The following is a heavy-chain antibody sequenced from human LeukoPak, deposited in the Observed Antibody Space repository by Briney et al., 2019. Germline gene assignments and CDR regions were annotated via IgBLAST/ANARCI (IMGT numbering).Heavy chain of an antibody. J-gene: IGHJ5*02. CDR3: AKEGGSVQTS. CDR1: GFMFSINW. V-gene: IGHV3-7*03. Sequence: GSLRLSSAPSGFMFSINWMSWVRLAPGKGLERVTNIKEDGTETYYVDSVKGRFTISRNNAKNSLYLQMNSLRAEETAVYYCAKEGGSVQTSWGEGTLVTVSS. CDR2: IKEDGTET. D-gene: IGHD1-1*01.